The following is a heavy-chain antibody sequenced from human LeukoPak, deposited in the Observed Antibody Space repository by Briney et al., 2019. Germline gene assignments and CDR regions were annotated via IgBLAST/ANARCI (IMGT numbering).Heavy chain of an antibody. CDR2: VYSSGNT. CDR3: ARAGSRFSSAPAWPFDY. CDR1: GGSISGYY. J-gene: IGHJ4*02. Sequence: SETLSLTCTVSGGSISGYYWSWIRQPAGKGLEWIGRVYSSGNTNYNPSLRGRVTMSVDRSKNQFSLRLTSVTAAGTAVYSCARAGSRFSSAPAWPFDYWGQGILVTVSS. V-gene: IGHV4-4*07. D-gene: IGHD2-2*01.